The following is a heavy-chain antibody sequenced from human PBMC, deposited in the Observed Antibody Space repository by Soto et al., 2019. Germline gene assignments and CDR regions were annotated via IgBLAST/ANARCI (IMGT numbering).Heavy chain of an antibody. CDR1: GGTFNTYT. CDR2: ILPILGSV. J-gene: IGHJ4*02. CDR3: ARERGGYNRGDFEF. V-gene: IGHV1-69*04. D-gene: IGHD5-12*01. Sequence: HVQLVQSGAEVKKPGSSVTISCKASGGTFNTYTFSWVRQAPGQGLEWMGSILPILGSVNYAQNFQGRLSITADQSATTAYMELSSLTSHDTAVYYCARERGGYNRGDFEFWGQGTLVTVSS.